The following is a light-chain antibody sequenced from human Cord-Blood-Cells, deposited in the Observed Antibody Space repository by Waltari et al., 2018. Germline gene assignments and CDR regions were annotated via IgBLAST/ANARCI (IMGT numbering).Light chain of an antibody. CDR2: DVS. V-gene: IGLV2-14*01. CDR1: SSDVGGYNY. CDR3: SSYTSSSTLV. Sequence: QSALTQPASVSGSPGQSITIPCTGTSSDVGGYNYASWYQQHPGKAPKLMIYDVSKPPAGVSSCFCGSKSGTTASLTIAGLQAEDEAYYYCSSYTSSSTLVFGGGTKLTVL. J-gene: IGLJ2*01.